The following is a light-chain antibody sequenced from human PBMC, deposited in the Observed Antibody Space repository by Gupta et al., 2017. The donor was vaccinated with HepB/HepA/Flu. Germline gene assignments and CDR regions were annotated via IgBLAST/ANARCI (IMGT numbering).Light chain of an antibody. V-gene: IGLV3-25*03. Sequence: SSELTQPPSVSVSPGQTARISCSGDSLPKESAYWYQQRPGQAPVLLTYKDIERATGVPERFSAASSGKTITLTISGVRGEDEADYYCQSADSSGLYWVLGAGTKVTVL. CDR2: KDI. J-gene: IGLJ1*01. CDR1: SLPKES. CDR3: QSADSSGLYWV.